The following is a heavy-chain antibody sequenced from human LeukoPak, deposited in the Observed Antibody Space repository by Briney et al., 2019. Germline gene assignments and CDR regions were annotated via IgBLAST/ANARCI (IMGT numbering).Heavy chain of an antibody. J-gene: IGHJ4*02. D-gene: IGHD6-13*01. Sequence: ASVKVSCKASGRTFSSYAISWVRQAPGQGLEWMGGIIPIFGTANYAQKFQGRVTITADESTSTAYMELSSLRSEDTAVYYCARGKRIAAAGNGYDYWGQGTLVTVSS. CDR3: ARGKRIAAAGNGYDY. CDR2: IIPIFGTA. V-gene: IGHV1-69*13. CDR1: GRTFSSYA.